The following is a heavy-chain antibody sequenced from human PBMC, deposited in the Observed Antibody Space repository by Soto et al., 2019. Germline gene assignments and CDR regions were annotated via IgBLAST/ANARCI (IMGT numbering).Heavy chain of an antibody. CDR2: NYYSGST. J-gene: IGHJ6*03. Sequence: SETLSLTCTVSGGSISSGDYYWSWIRQPPGKGLEWIGYNYYSGSTYYNTSLKSRVTISVDTSKNQFSLKLSSVTAADTAVYYCARYSVTTVTYYYMDVWGKGTTVTVSS. CDR3: ARYSVTTVTYYYMDV. D-gene: IGHD4-17*01. V-gene: IGHV4-30-4*01. CDR1: GGSISSGDYY.